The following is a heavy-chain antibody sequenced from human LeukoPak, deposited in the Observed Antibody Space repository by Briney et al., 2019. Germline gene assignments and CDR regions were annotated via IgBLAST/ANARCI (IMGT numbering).Heavy chain of an antibody. V-gene: IGHV1-18*01. Sequence: ALVKVSCKASGYTFTSYGISWVRQAPGQGLEWMGWISAYNGNTNYAQKLQGRVTMTTDTSTSTAYMELRSLRSDDTAVYYCARDGLPGIAAAGAYNWFDPWGQGTLVTVSS. D-gene: IGHD6-13*01. CDR1: GYTFTSYG. CDR2: ISAYNGNT. J-gene: IGHJ5*02. CDR3: ARDGLPGIAAAGAYNWFDP.